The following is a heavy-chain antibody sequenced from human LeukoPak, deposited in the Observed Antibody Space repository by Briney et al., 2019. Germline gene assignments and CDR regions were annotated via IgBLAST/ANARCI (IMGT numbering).Heavy chain of an antibody. D-gene: IGHD5-18*01. V-gene: IGHV4-38-2*01. CDR1: GYSISSGYY. CDR3: ARHSGYSYAIQT. CDR2: IYHSGST. J-gene: IGHJ3*01. Sequence: PSENLSLTCAVSGYSISSGYYWGWIRQPPGKGLEWIGSIYHSGSTYYNPSLKSRVTISVDTSKNQFSLKLSSVTAADTAVYYCARHSGYSYAIQTWGQGTMVTVSS.